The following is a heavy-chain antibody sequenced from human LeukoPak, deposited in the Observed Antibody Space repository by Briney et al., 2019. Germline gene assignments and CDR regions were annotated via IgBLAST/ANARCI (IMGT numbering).Heavy chain of an antibody. V-gene: IGHV3-30*03. D-gene: IGHD3-16*01. Sequence: PGGSLRLSCAASGFTFSSYVMHWVRQAPGKGLEWVALISYDGSNKYYADSVKGRFTISRDNSMNTLYLQMNSLKTEDTAVYYCTTRMITFGGERDYWGQGTLVTVSS. J-gene: IGHJ4*02. CDR1: GFTFSSYV. CDR3: TTRMITFGGERDY. CDR2: ISYDGSNK.